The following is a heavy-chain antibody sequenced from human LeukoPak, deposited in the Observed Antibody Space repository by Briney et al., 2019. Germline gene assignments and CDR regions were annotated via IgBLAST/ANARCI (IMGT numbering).Heavy chain of an antibody. CDR3: AARSGELPYYFDY. J-gene: IGHJ4*02. D-gene: IGHD1-26*01. CDR2: ITTYNGKT. Sequence: ASVTVSCTASGYTFTRYGISWMRQAPGQGLEWMGWITTYNGKTSYGQRFQGRVTMTTDTSTSTAYMELRSLRSDDTAVYYCAARSGELPYYFDYWGQGTLVTVSS. CDR1: GYTFTRYG. V-gene: IGHV1-18*01.